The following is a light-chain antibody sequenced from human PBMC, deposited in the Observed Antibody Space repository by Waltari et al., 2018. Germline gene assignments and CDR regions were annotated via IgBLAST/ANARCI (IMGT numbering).Light chain of an antibody. J-gene: IGKJ5*01. CDR2: TAS. V-gene: IGKV1-9*01. CDR1: QGSSNY. Sequence: IQFTQSPSSLSASVGDRVTITCRASQGSSNYLAWYQQKPGKAPKHLIHTASTVQSGGPSRFSGSGSGTDFTLTISRLQPEDFATYYCQQRHSYPITFGQGTRLDIK. CDR3: QQRHSYPIT.